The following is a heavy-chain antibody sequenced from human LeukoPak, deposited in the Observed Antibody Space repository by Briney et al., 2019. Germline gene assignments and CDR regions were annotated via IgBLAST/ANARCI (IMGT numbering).Heavy chain of an antibody. CDR1: GFTFSRYW. Sequence: GGSLRLSCAASGFTFSRYWMHWVPQAPGKGLVWVSRINSDGSRIIYADSVKGRFTISKDNAKNTLYLQMNSLRAADTAEYYCARDADYGDWGGIDPWGQGTLVTVSS. V-gene: IGHV3-74*01. D-gene: IGHD4-17*01. CDR2: INSDGSRI. J-gene: IGHJ5*02. CDR3: ARDADYGDWGGIDP.